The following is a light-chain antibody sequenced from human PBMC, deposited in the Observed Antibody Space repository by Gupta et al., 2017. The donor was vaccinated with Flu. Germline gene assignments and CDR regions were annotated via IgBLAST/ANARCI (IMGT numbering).Light chain of an antibody. CDR1: QGISNY. V-gene: IGKV1-16*02. Sequence: IQMTQSPSSLSASVGARVTITCRASQGISNYLAWFQQKPGKAPKPLIYGASILQSGVPSKFSGSGSGSGTDFTLTISGLQPEDFATYYCQQYDSYPLTFGGGTKVEIK. J-gene: IGKJ4*01. CDR2: GAS. CDR3: QQYDSYPLT.